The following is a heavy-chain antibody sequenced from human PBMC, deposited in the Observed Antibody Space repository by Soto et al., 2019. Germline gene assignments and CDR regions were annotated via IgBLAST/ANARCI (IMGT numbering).Heavy chain of an antibody. Sequence: SETLSLTCTVSGGTISSYYWSWIRQPPGKGLECIWYIYYSGSTNYNPSLKCRVTIAVDTSKNPFSLTLSSVTAADTAVDSCARAGSNSGHWFDPGGQGTLVTVSS. J-gene: IGHJ5*02. CDR1: GGTISSYY. V-gene: IGHV4-59*01. CDR3: ARAGSNSGHWFDP. CDR2: IYYSGST. D-gene: IGHD6-6*01.